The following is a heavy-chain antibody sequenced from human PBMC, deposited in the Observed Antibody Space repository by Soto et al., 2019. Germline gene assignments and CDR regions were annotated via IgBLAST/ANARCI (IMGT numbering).Heavy chain of an antibody. CDR2: IYHTGST. V-gene: IGHV4-30-2*01. Sequence: QLQLQESGSGLVKPSQTLSLTCAVSGASISSGGHSWSWIRQPPGKGLEWIGYIYHTGSTYYNPFLKSRVTISGDRSKNQFSLKLSSVTAADTAVYFCARGRAITSYYGMDVWGQGTTVTVSS. J-gene: IGHJ6*02. D-gene: IGHD3-16*01. CDR3: ARGRAITSYYGMDV. CDR1: GASISSGGHS.